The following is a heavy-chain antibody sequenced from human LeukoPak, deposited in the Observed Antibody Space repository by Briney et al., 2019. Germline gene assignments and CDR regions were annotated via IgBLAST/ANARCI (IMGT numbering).Heavy chain of an antibody. V-gene: IGHV4-59*08. CDR2: IYYSGST. D-gene: IGHD5-18*01. Sequence: PSETLSLTCTVSGGSISSYYWSWIRQPPGKGLEWIGYIYYSGSTNYNPSLKSRVTISVDTSKNQFSLKLSSVTAADTAVYYCARQGGYSYGAYYYYYYMDVWGKGTTVTISS. CDR3: ARQGGYSYGAYYYYYYMDV. CDR1: GGSISSYY. J-gene: IGHJ6*03.